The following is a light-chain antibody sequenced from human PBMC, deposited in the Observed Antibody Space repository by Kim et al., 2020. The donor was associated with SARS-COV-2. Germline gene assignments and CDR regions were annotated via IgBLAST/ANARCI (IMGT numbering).Light chain of an antibody. Sequence: PGEPACIPCGGKDIGSHRVHSYHQTPGKTPLIRVYYDGDGPSGIPEPFSGSKSGNTDTMTLSRVEAGDEADYYCQVWDSSSDHYVFGTGTKVTVL. CDR2: YDG. V-gene: IGLV3-21*01. J-gene: IGLJ1*01. CDR1: DIGSHR. CDR3: QVWDSSSDHYV.